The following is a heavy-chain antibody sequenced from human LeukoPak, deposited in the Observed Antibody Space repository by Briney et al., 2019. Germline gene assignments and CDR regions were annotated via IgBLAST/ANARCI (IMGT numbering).Heavy chain of an antibody. J-gene: IGHJ6*02. Sequence: SSETLSLTCAVYGGSFSGYYWSWIRQPPGKGLEWIGEINHSGSTNYNPSLKSRVTISVDTSKNQFSLKLSSVTAADTAVYYCQYTPGYYYYYYGMDVWGQGTTVTVSS. D-gene: IGHD3-10*01. CDR2: INHSGST. V-gene: IGHV4-34*01. CDR3: QYTPGYYYYYYGMDV. CDR1: GGSFSGYY.